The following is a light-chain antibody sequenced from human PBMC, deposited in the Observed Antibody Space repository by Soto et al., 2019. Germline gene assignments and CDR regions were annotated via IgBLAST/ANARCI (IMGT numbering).Light chain of an antibody. V-gene: IGLV2-14*01. J-gene: IGLJ1*01. Sequence: QSVLTQPASVSGSPGQSITISCTGTSSDVGGYNYVSWYQQHPGKAPKLMIYEVSNRPSGDSNRFSGYKSGNKASLTIYGLQAEDEADYYCSSYTSSSTLYVFRSGTKVAVL. CDR2: EVS. CDR1: SSDVGGYNY. CDR3: SSYTSSSTLYV.